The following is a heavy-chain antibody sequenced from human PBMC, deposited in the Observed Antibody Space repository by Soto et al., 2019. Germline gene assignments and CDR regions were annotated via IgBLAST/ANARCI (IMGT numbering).Heavy chain of an antibody. J-gene: IGHJ3*02. CDR1: GFTFTSSA. V-gene: IGHV1-58*01. CDR3: AADGTATDAFDI. CDR2: IVVGSSNT. D-gene: IGHD5-12*01. Sequence: SVKVSCKASGFTFTSSAVQWVRQARGQRLEWIGWIVVGSSNTNYAQKFQERVTITRDMSTSTAYMELSSLRSEDTAVYYCAADGTATDAFDIWGQGTMVTVSS.